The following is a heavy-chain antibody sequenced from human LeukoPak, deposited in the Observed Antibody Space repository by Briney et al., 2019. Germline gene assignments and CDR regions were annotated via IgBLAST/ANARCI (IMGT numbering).Heavy chain of an antibody. CDR3: ARTTASNWFDP. CDR1: GFTFSDYY. V-gene: IGHV3-11*06. CDR2: ISSSSGHR. Sequence: GGSLRLSCAVSGFTFSDYYMSWIRQAPGKGLEWVSYISSSSGHRKYADSVKGRFTISRDNAKNSLCLQMNSLRAEDTAVYYCARTTASNWFDPWGQGTLVTVSS. D-gene: IGHD1-14*01. J-gene: IGHJ5*02.